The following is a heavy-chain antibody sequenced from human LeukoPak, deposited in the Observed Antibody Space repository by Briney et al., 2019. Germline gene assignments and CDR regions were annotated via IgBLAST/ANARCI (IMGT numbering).Heavy chain of an antibody. CDR3: AREVYSYVGSPAGYYGMDV. Sequence: SVKDSCKASGYTFTSYGISWVRQAPGQGLEWMGRIIPILGIGNYAQKFQGRVTITADKSTSTAYMELSSLRSEDTAVYDCAREVYSYVGSPAGYYGMDVWGQGTTVTVSS. V-gene: IGHV1-69*04. CDR2: IIPILGIG. J-gene: IGHJ6*02. CDR1: GYTFTSYG. D-gene: IGHD5-18*01.